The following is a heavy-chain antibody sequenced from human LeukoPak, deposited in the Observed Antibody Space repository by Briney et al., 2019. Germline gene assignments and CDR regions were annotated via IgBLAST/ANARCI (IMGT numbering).Heavy chain of an antibody. CDR1: GASVTDYY. V-gene: IGHV4-59*08. D-gene: IGHD1-26*01. CDR3: TRHGWEPLFDY. J-gene: IGHJ4*02. CDR2: IHHSGNS. Sequence: SETLSLTCTVSGASVTDYYWSWIRQSPGKGLEWISYIHHSGNSDYNPSLRSRVTTSLNTSKNQFSLKLSSVTAADTAVYYCTRHGWEPLFDYWGQGILVTVSS.